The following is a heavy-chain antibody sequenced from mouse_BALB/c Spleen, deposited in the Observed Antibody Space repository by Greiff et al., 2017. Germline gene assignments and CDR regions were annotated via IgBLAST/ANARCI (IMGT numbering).Heavy chain of an antibody. J-gene: IGHJ2*01. Sequence: VKLQESGAELVKPGASVKLSCKASGYTFTSYYMYWVKQRPGQGLEWIGEINPSNGGTNFNEKFKSKATLTVDKSSSTAYMQLSSLTSEDSAVYYCTRSFYGNYIDYWGQGTTLTVSS. CDR3: TRSFYGNYIDY. CDR2: INPSNGGT. D-gene: IGHD1-1*01. CDR1: GYTFTSYY. V-gene: IGHV1S81*02.